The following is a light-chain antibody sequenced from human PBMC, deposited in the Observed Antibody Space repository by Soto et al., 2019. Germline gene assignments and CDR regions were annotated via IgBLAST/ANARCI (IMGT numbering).Light chain of an antibody. Sequence: QSVLTQPASVSGSPGQSITISCTGTSSDVGSYNLVSWYQQHPGKAPKLMIYEGSKRPSGVSNRFSGSKSGITASLTISGLQAEDEADYCCWSYAGSSTFVVFGGGTKLTVL. CDR2: EGS. J-gene: IGLJ2*01. CDR1: SSDVGSYNL. CDR3: WSYAGSSTFVV. V-gene: IGLV2-23*03.